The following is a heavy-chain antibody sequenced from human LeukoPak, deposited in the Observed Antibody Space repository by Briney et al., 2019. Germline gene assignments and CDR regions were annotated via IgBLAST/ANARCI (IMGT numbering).Heavy chain of an antibody. V-gene: IGHV5-51*01. J-gene: IGHJ3*02. CDR1: GYNFTNYW. CDR2: IYPGDSDA. D-gene: IGHD2-2*01. Sequence: GESLKISCTGSGYNFTNYWIAWVRQMPGKGLEWMGIIYPGDSDARYSPSFQGQVTISADKPISTAYLQWSSLKASDTAIYYCARQPASAPGLEHNGFDIWGQGTMVTVSS. CDR3: ARQPASAPGLEHNGFDI.